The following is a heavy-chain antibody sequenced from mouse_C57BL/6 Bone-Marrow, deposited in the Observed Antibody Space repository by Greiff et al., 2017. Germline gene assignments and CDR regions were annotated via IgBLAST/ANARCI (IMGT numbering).Heavy chain of an antibody. CDR3: ARDYYGNCYFDY. Sequence: QVQLQQPGAELVKPGASVKMSCKASGYTFTSYWITWVKQRPGQGLEWIGDIYPGSGSTNYNEKFKSKATLTVDTSSSTAYMQLSSLTSEDSAVYYCARDYYGNCYFDYGGQGTTLTVSS. V-gene: IGHV1-55*01. CDR2: IYPGSGST. CDR1: GYTFTSYW. D-gene: IGHD2-1*01. J-gene: IGHJ2*01.